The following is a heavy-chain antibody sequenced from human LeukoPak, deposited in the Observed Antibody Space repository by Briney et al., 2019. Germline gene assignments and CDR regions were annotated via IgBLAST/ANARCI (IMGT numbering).Heavy chain of an antibody. CDR1: GFSLSTSGVG. D-gene: IGHD1-26*01. CDR3: AHRPLITAEWDSAKGFDY. V-gene: IGHV2-5*02. CDR2: IYWDDDK. J-gene: IGHJ4*02. Sequence: SGPTLVNPTQTLTLTCTFSGFSLSTSGVGVGWIRQPPGKALEWLALIYWDDDKRYSPSLKSRLTITKDTSKNQVVLTMTNMDPVDTATYYCAHRPLITAEWDSAKGFDYWGQRTLVTVSS.